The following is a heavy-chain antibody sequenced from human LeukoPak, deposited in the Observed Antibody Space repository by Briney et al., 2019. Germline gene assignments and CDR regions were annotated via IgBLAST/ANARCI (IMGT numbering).Heavy chain of an antibody. J-gene: IGHJ4*02. CDR1: GGSFSGYY. D-gene: IGHD4-17*01. CDR3: ARGESYGYGDRYFDN. V-gene: IGHV4-34*01. Sequence: SETLSLTCAVYGGSFSGYYWSWIRQPPGKGLEWIGEINHSGSTNYNPSLKSRVTISVDTSKNQFSLKLSSVTAADTAVYYCARGESYGYGDRYFDNWGQGTLVTVSS. CDR2: INHSGST.